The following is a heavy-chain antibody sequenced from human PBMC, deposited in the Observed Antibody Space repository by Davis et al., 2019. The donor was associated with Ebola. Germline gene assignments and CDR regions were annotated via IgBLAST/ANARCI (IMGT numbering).Heavy chain of an antibody. Sequence: PGGSLRLSCVGSEFTFRSYWFHWVRHAPGKGLEWVSRIDTDGSTTNYADSVRGRFTISRDNAKNTLFLQMNSLGANDTAVYYCARDVGGRAGYWGQGTLVTVSS. CDR3: ARDVGGRAGY. J-gene: IGHJ4*02. CDR2: IDTDGSTT. V-gene: IGHV3-74*01. CDR1: EFTFRSYW.